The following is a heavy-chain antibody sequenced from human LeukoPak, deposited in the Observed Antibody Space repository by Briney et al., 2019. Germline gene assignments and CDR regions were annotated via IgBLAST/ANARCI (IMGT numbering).Heavy chain of an antibody. CDR2: ITGRSDKT. CDR3: AKGGWLDD. Sequence: PGGSLRLSCAASGFNFNKYDMTWARQAPGKGLEWVSTITGRSDKTYYTDSVKGRFVTSRDNSKDTLYLQMNGLRAEDTALYYCAKGGWLDDLGQGALVTVSS. D-gene: IGHD6-19*01. CDR1: GFNFNKYD. J-gene: IGHJ4*02. V-gene: IGHV3-23*01.